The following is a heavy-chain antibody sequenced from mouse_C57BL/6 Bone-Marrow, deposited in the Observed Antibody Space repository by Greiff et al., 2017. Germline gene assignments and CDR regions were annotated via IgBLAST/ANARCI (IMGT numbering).Heavy chain of an antibody. J-gene: IGHJ2*01. D-gene: IGHD1-1*01. Sequence: EVQLQQSGAELVRPGASVKLSCTASGFNIKDDYMHWVKQRPEQGLEWIGWIDPENGDTEYASKFQGKATITADTSSNTAYLQLSSLTSEDTAVYYCTPIFSITTDYWGQGTTLTVSS. V-gene: IGHV14-4*01. CDR3: TPIFSITTDY. CDR2: IDPENGDT. CDR1: GFNIKDDY.